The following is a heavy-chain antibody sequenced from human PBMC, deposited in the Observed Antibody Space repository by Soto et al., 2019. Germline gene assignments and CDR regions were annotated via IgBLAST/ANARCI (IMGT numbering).Heavy chain of an antibody. CDR2: ISSSSSYI. J-gene: IGHJ6*02. CDR1: GFTFSSYS. V-gene: IGHV3-21*01. D-gene: IGHD3-9*01. CDR3: ARVLRYFDWTGMDV. Sequence: GALRLSCAASGFTFSSYSMNWVRQAPGKGLEWVSSISSSSSYIYYADSVKGRFTISRDNAKNSLYLQMNSLRAEDTAVYYCARVLRYFDWTGMDVWGQGTTVTVSS.